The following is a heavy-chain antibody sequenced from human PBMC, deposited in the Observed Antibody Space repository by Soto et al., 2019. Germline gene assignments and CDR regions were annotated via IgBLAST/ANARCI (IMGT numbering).Heavy chain of an antibody. D-gene: IGHD3-3*01. V-gene: IGHV1-18*01. CDR3: ARVVGVFGVVFSRYFDY. J-gene: IGHJ4*02. CDR1: GYTFTSYG. CDR2: ISAYNGNT. Sequence: QVQLVQSGAEVKKPGASVKVSCKASGYTFTSYGISWVRQAPGQGLEWLGWISAYNGNTNYAQKRQDRCTMTPGTSTRNAHMELRRLRSDDTAVYYCARVVGVFGVVFSRYFDYWGQGTLVTVSS.